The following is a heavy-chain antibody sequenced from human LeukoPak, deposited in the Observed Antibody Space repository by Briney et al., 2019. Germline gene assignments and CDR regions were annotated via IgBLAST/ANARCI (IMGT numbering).Heavy chain of an antibody. V-gene: IGHV1-2*02. CDR2: INPNSGGT. CDR3: ARGEASGSYPENDY. CDR1: GYTFTGYY. J-gene: IGHJ4*02. Sequence: GASVKVSCKASGYTFTGYYMHWVRQAPGQGLEWMGWINPNSGGTNYAQKFQGRVTMTRDTSISTAYMELSRLRSDDTAVYYCARGEASGSYPENDYWGQGTLVTVSS. D-gene: IGHD1-26*01.